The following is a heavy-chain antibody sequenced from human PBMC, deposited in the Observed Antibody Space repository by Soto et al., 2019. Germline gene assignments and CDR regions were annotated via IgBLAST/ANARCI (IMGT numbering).Heavy chain of an antibody. CDR2: ISYDGSNK. J-gene: IGHJ4*02. CDR3: AKDGIVGMTYYFDY. Sequence: GGSLRLSCAASGFTFSSYGMHWVRQAPGKGLEWVAVISYDGSNKYYADSVKGRFTISRDNSKNTLYLQMNSLRAEDTAVYYCAKDGIVGMTYYFDYWGQGTLVTVSS. D-gene: IGHD2-21*02. V-gene: IGHV3-30*18. CDR1: GFTFSSYG.